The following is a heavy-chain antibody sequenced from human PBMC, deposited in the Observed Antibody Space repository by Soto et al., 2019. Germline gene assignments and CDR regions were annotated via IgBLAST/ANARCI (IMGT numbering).Heavy chain of an antibody. CDR1: GYTFSDHD. CDR2: MNPNSGDT. CDR3: ARVGGNWNDDYFDY. V-gene: IGHV1-8*01. Sequence: ASVKVACKASGYTFSDHDINWVLQASGQGPEWLGWMNPNSGDTGYAQNFQGRVTMTRDTSKRTAYMELSSLRSEDTAVYYCARVGGNWNDDYFDYWGQG. J-gene: IGHJ4*02. D-gene: IGHD1-1*01.